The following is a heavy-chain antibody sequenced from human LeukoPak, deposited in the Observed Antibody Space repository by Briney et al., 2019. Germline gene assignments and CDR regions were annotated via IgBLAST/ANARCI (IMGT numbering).Heavy chain of an antibody. CDR2: ISYDGST. CDR3: ARGQGSWYYYMDV. V-gene: IGHV3-30*14. D-gene: IGHD1-26*01. CDR1: GFTFSSYA. J-gene: IGHJ6*03. Sequence: GGSLRLSCAASGFTFSSYAMHWVRQAPGKGLEWVAVISYDGSTYYADSVKGRFTISRDSSKNTLHLQVNSLRAEDTAVYYCARGQGSWYYYMDVWGKGTTVAVSS.